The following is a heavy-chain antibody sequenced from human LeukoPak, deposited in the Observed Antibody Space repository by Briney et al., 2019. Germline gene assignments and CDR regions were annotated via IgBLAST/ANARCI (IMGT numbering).Heavy chain of an antibody. Sequence: GGSLRLSCAASGFTFSNAWMNWVRQAPGKGLEWVSYISSSSSTIYYADSVKGRFTISRDNAKNSLYLQMNSLRAEDTAVYYCARVAFGGRAAAGTYYYYGMDVWGQGTTVTVSS. CDR2: ISSSSSTI. J-gene: IGHJ6*02. CDR1: GFTFSNAW. CDR3: ARVAFGGRAAAGTYYYYGMDV. D-gene: IGHD6-13*01. V-gene: IGHV3-48*01.